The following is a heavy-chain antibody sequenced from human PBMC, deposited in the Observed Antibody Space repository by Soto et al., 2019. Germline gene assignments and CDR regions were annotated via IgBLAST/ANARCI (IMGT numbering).Heavy chain of an antibody. Sequence: TGGSLRLSCAASGFTFSSYSMNWVRQAPGKGLEWVSSISSSSSYIYYADSVKGRFTISRDNAKNSLYLQMNSLRAEDTAVYYCARDGEDPDIVVPTGFGWFDPWGQGTLVTVSS. D-gene: IGHD2-2*01. CDR1: GFTFSSYS. J-gene: IGHJ5*02. V-gene: IGHV3-21*01. CDR2: ISSSSSYI. CDR3: ARDGEDPDIVVPTGFGWFDP.